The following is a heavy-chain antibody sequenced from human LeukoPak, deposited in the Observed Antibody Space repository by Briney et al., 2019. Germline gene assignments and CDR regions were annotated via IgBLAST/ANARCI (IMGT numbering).Heavy chain of an antibody. J-gene: IGHJ4*02. V-gene: IGHV5-51*01. Sequence: GESLKISCKGSGYSFTSYWIGWVRQMPGKGLEWMGIIYPGDSDTRYSPSLQGQVTISADKSISTAYLQWSSLKASDTAMYYCASTPSYYYDSSGYYFDYWGQGTLVTVSS. CDR1: GYSFTSYW. D-gene: IGHD3-22*01. CDR2: IYPGDSDT. CDR3: ASTPSYYYDSSGYYFDY.